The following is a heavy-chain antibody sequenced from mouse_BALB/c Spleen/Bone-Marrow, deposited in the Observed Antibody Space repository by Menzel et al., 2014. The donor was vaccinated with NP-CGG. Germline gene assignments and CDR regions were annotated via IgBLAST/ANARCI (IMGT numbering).Heavy chain of an antibody. J-gene: IGHJ2*01. V-gene: IGHV1-7*01. Sequence: QVQLQQSGAELAKPGASVKMSCKASGYTFTDYWMHWVKQRAGQGLEWLGYINPSTGYTEYNQKFKDKATLTADKSSNTAYMQLNSLTSEDSAVYYCARIYDGYCLPLDYWGQGTTLTVSS. D-gene: IGHD2-3*01. CDR3: ARIYDGYCLPLDY. CDR2: INPSTGYT. CDR1: GYTFTDYW.